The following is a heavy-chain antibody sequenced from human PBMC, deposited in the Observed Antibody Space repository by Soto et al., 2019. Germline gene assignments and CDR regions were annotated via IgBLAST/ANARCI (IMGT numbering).Heavy chain of an antibody. CDR1: GGTFSSYA. V-gene: IGHV1-18*01. Sequence: GASVKVSCKASGGTFSSYAISWVRQAPGQGLEWMGGIIPNIGNTNYAQKLQGRVTMTTDTSTSTAYMELRSLRSDDTAVYYCARDYGYYDSSGYSILDYWGQGTPVTVSS. CDR3: ARDYGYYDSSGYSILDY. J-gene: IGHJ4*02. D-gene: IGHD3-22*01. CDR2: IIPNIGNT.